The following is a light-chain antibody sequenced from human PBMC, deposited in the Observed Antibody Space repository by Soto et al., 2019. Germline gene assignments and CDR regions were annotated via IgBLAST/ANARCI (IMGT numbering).Light chain of an antibody. Sequence: QSVLTQPPSASGTPGQRVTISCSGSSSNIGSNTVNWYQQLAGTAPKLLIYSNNQRPSGVPDRFSGSKSGTSASLAISGLQSEHAADYHCAAWDDSLTGPVFGVGTMLTVL. CDR1: SSNIGSNT. V-gene: IGLV1-44*01. CDR3: AAWDDSLTGPV. CDR2: SNN. J-gene: IGLJ3*02.